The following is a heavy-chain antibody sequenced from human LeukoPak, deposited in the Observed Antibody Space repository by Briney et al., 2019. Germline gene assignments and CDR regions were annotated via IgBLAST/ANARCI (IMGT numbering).Heavy chain of an antibody. CDR1: GGSFSGYY. Sequence: SETLSLTCAGYGGSFSGYYWSWIRQPPGKGLEWIGESNHSGSTNYNPSLKSRVTISVDTSKNQFSLKLSSVTAADTAVYYCARCPAMVRGVITRVFDYWGQGTLVTVSS. J-gene: IGHJ4*02. D-gene: IGHD3-10*01. V-gene: IGHV4-34*01. CDR3: ARCPAMVRGVITRVFDY. CDR2: SNHSGST.